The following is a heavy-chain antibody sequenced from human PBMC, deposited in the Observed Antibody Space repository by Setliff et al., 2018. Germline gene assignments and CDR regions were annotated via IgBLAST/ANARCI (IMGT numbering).Heavy chain of an antibody. CDR3: ARVDFTMIQGVLGL. V-gene: IGHV4-39*07. D-gene: IGHD3-10*01. Sequence: SETLSLTCTVSGGSISSTSHYWGWIRQPPGKGMEWIGSVYYSGYTYYNPSLQSRVTISVDMSKNQFSMKLTSVTAADTAVYYCARVDFTMIQGVLGLWGQGTLVTVSS. CDR1: GGSISSTSHY. CDR2: VYYSGYT. J-gene: IGHJ1*01.